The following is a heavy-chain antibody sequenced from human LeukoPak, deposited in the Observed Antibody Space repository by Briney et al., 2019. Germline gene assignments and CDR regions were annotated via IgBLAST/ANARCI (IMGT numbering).Heavy chain of an antibody. D-gene: IGHD3-22*01. J-gene: IGHJ4*02. CDR1: GFTFSSYA. Sequence: GGSLRLSCAASGFTFSSYAMHWVRQAPGKGLEWVAVISYDGSNKYYADSVKGRFTISRDNSKNTLYLQMNSLRAEDTAVYYCARYYDSSGIDYWGQGTLVTVSS. CDR3: ARYYDSSGIDY. V-gene: IGHV3-30-3*01. CDR2: ISYDGSNK.